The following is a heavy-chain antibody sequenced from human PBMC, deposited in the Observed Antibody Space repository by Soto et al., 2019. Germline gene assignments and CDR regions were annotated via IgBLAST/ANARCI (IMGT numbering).Heavy chain of an antibody. CDR1: GFTFSSYA. CDR3: ARDLEYGDYFADGMDV. J-gene: IGHJ6*02. D-gene: IGHD4-17*01. Sequence: GGSLRLSCAASGFTFSSYAMHWVRQAPGKELEWVAVISYDGSNKYYADSVKGRFTISRDNSKNTLYLQMNSLRAEDTAVYYCARDLEYGDYFADGMDVWGQGTTVTVSS. V-gene: IGHV3-30-3*01. CDR2: ISYDGSNK.